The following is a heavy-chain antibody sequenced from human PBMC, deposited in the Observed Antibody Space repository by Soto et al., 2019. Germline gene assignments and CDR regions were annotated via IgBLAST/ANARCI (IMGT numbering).Heavy chain of an antibody. J-gene: IGHJ4*02. CDR3: AKDREYSGYDWKIYFGY. CDR1: GFTFSSYG. Sequence: GGSLRLSCAASGFTFSSYGMHWVRQAPGKGLEWVAVISYDGSNKYYADSVKGRFTISRDNSKNTLYLQMNSLRAEDTAVYYCAKDREYSGYDWKIYFGYWGQGTLVTVSS. D-gene: IGHD5-12*01. CDR2: ISYDGSNK. V-gene: IGHV3-30*18.